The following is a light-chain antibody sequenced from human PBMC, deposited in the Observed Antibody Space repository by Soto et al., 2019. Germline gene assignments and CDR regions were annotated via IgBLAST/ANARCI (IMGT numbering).Light chain of an antibody. V-gene: IGKV1-9*01. Sequence: DIQLTQSPSFLSASVGDRVTITCRASQGISSYLAWYQQKPGKAPKLLIYAASTLQSGVPSRFSGSGSGTEFTRTTSSLQPEDFASYHFQHRFGYPLFTFGPGTKVDIK. CDR1: QGISSY. J-gene: IGKJ3*01. CDR3: QHRFGYPLFT. CDR2: AAS.